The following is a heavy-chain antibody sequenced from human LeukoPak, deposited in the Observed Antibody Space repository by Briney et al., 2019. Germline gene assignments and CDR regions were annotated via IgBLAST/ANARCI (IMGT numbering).Heavy chain of an antibody. CDR3: ARGPPFYYYDSSGGFDY. CDR1: GYTFTSYY. J-gene: IGHJ4*02. V-gene: IGHV1-46*01. CDR2: INPSGGRT. Sequence: ASVKVSCKASGYTFTSYYMHWVRQTPGQGLEWMGIINPSGGRTSYAQKFQGRVTMTRDTSTSTVYMEMSSLRSEDTAVYYCARGPPFYYYDSSGGFDYCGQGTLVTVSS. D-gene: IGHD3-22*01.